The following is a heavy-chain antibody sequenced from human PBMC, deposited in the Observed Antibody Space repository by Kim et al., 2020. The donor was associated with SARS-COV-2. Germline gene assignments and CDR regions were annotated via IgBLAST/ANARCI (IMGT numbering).Heavy chain of an antibody. CDR1: GFSFSSYE. CDR2: ITSSGSTI. J-gene: IGHJ5*02. CDR3: ARSPAFFVLVPAPNWFDP. V-gene: IGHV3-48*03. D-gene: IGHD2-2*01. Sequence: GGSLRLSCAASGFSFSSYEMNWVRQAPGKGLEWVSYITSSGSTIYYADSVKGRFTISRDNAKNSLYLQMNSLRAEDTAVYYCARSPAFFVLVPAPNWFDPWGQGTLVTVSS.